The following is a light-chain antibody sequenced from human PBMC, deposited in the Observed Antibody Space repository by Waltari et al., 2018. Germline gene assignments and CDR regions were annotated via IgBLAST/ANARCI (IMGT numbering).Light chain of an antibody. Sequence: QSALTQPASVSGSPGQSITISCTGASSDVGGYNYVSWYQHHPGKAPKLMIYEVSNRPSGVSNRFSGSKSGNTASLTISGLQAEDEADYYCSSYTSSSTPYV. J-gene: IGLJ1*01. V-gene: IGLV2-14*01. CDR2: EVS. CDR3: SSYTSSSTPYV. CDR1: SSDVGGYNY.